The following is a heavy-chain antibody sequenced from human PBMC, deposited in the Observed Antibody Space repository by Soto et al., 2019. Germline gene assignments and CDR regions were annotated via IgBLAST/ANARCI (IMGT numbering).Heavy chain of an antibody. CDR2: IDHDGHT. CDR3: ARVRWFGELGNWFDP. J-gene: IGHJ5*02. D-gene: IGHD3-10*01. Sequence: QVQLQQWGAGLLKPSETLSLTCVVHGGSFSGYSWSWIRQPPGKGLEWIGEIDHDGHTKYNPSLESRVTISLDTSRSQFSLRLRSVTVADTALFFCARVRWFGELGNWFDPWGQGTLVTVSS. CDR1: GGSFSGYS. V-gene: IGHV4-34*01.